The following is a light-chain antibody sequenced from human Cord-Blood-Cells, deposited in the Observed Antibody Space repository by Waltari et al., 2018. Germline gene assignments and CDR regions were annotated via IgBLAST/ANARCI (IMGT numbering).Light chain of an antibody. CDR2: GKN. V-gene: IGLV3-19*01. CDR3: NSRDSSGNHVV. J-gene: IGLJ2*01. Sequence: SSEPTQDPAVSVALGQTVRITCQGDSLRSNYASRYQQKPGQAPVLVIYGKNNRPSGIPDRFSGSSSGNTASLTITGAQAEDEADYYCNSRDSSGNHVVFGGGTKLTVL. CDR1: SLRSNY.